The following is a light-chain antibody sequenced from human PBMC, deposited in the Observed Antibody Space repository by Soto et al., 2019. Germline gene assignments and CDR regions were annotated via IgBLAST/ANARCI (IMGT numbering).Light chain of an antibody. CDR3: QSHDSSLSVV. CDR2: GNS. Sequence: QSVLTQPPSVSGAPGQRVTISCTGSSSNIGAGYDVQWYQQLPGTAPKLLIYGNSNRPSGVPDRFSGSKSGTSVSLVITGLQAEDEADYYCQSHDSSLSVVFDGGTKLTVL. J-gene: IGLJ2*01. CDR1: SSNIGAGYD. V-gene: IGLV1-40*01.